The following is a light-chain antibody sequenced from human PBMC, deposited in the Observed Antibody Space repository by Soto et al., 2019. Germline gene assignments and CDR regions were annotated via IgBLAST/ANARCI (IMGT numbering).Light chain of an antibody. CDR2: VNSDGSH. J-gene: IGLJ3*02. Sequence: QLVLTQSPSASASLGASVKLTRTLSSGHNSYAIAWHQQQPEKGPRYLMKVNSDGSHSKGDGIPDRFSGSSSGAERYLTISSLQSEDEADYYCQTWSTDIRVFGGGTQLTVL. V-gene: IGLV4-69*01. CDR1: SGHNSYA. CDR3: QTWSTDIRV.